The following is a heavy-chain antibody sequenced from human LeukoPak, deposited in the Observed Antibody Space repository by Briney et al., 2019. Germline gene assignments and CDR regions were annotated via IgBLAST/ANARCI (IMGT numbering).Heavy chain of an antibody. Sequence: GGSLRLSCAASGFTFSSYGMHWVRQAPGKGLEWVAVISYDGSNKYYADSVKGRFTISGDNSKNTLYLQMNSLRAEDTAVYYCARDVMRYSGSYAYFDYWGQGTLVTVSS. CDR3: ARDVMRYSGSYAYFDY. J-gene: IGHJ4*02. D-gene: IGHD1-26*01. CDR2: ISYDGSNK. V-gene: IGHV3-30*03. CDR1: GFTFSSYG.